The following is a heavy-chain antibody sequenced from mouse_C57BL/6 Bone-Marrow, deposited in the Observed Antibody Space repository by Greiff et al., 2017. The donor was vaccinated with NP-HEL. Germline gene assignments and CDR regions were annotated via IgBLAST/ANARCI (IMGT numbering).Heavy chain of an antibody. D-gene: IGHD1-1*01. CDR3: ASHSYSAWFAY. Sequence: QVQLQQPGAELVRPGSSVKLSCKASGYTFTSYWMHWVKQRPIQGLEWIGNIDPSDSETHYNQKFKDKATLTVDKSSSTAYMQLSSLTSEDSAVYYCASHSYSAWFAYWGQGTLVTVSA. J-gene: IGHJ3*01. V-gene: IGHV1-52*01. CDR2: IDPSDSET. CDR1: GYTFTSYW.